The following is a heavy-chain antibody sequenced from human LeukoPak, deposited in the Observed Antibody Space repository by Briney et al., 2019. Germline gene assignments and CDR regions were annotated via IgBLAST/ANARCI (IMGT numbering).Heavy chain of an antibody. Sequence: GGSLRLSCAASVFTFDDYAMHWVRQAPGKGLEWVSGISWNSGSIGYADSVKGRFTISRDNAKNSLYLQMNSLRAEDTALYYCAKDRDSSWPYYFDYWGQGTLVTVSS. V-gene: IGHV3-9*01. CDR3: AKDRDSSWPYYFDY. CDR1: VFTFDDYA. CDR2: ISWNSGSI. D-gene: IGHD6-13*01. J-gene: IGHJ4*02.